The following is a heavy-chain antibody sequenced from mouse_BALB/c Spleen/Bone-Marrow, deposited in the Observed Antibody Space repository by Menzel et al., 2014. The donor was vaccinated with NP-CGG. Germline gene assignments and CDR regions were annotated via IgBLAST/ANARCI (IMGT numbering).Heavy chain of an antibody. J-gene: IGHJ1*01. CDR3: ASYYGSTWYFDV. D-gene: IGHD1-1*01. CDR2: INPYNGGT. Sequence: VQLQQSGPELVKPGASMKISCKASGYSFTGYTMDWVKQSHGKNLEWIGLINPYNGGTTYNQYFKGKATLTIDRSSSTAYMELLSLTSEDSAVDYCASYYGSTWYFDVWGAGTTLTVSS. V-gene: IGHV1-18*01. CDR1: GYSFTGYT.